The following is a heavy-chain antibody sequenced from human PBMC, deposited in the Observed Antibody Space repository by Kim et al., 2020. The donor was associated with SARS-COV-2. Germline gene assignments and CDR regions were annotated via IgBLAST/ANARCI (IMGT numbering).Heavy chain of an antibody. V-gene: IGHV3-33*06. D-gene: IGHD6-19*01. Sequence: GGSLRLSCAASGFTFSSYGMHWVRQAPGKGLEWVAVIWYDGSNKYYADSVKGRFTIPRDNSKNTLYLQMNSLRAEDTAVYYCAKDPGQWLVLSYFDYWGQGTLVTVSS. CDR1: GFTFSSYG. J-gene: IGHJ4*02. CDR2: IWYDGSNK. CDR3: AKDPGQWLVLSYFDY.